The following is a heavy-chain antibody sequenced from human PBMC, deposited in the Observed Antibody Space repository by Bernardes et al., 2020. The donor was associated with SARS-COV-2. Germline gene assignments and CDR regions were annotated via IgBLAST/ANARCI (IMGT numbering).Heavy chain of an antibody. D-gene: IGHD5-18*01. J-gene: IGHJ4*02. Sequence: SETLSLTCAVYGGSFTDHYWNWIRQPPGKGLEWIGEINHSGSTNYNSSLESRVSISVNTSKRLFTLNLSSVTAADTAVYYCARCGDTAMVLDYWGQGILVIVSS. CDR3: ARCGDTAMVLDY. CDR1: GGSFTDHY. V-gene: IGHV4-34*01. CDR2: INHSGST.